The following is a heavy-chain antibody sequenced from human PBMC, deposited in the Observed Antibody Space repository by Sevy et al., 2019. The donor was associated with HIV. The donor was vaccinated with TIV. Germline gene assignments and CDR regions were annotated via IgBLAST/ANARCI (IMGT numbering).Heavy chain of an antibody. V-gene: IGHV1-24*01. CDR3: ATLDFWSDHPFYGTDV. J-gene: IGHJ6*02. Sequence: ASVKVSCKVSRYSLSEISMHWVRQAPGKGLEWMGGFDPEDGETIYAQKFQGRVTMTEVTSTDTAYMELRRLTSEDTAVYYCATLDFWSDHPFYGTDVWGQGTTVTVSS. D-gene: IGHD3-3*01. CDR2: FDPEDGET. CDR1: RYSLSEIS.